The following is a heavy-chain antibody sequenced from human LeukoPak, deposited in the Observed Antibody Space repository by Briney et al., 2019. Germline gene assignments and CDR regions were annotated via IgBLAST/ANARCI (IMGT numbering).Heavy chain of an antibody. Sequence: PSETLSLTCAVSGYSISSPNWWGWVRQPPGKGLEWIGYIYYTGSIYYNPSLKSRLTMSVDTSKNQFSLKLNSVTAADTAVYYCARVVAAAGNNWFDPWGQGTLVTVSS. V-gene: IGHV4-28*05. D-gene: IGHD6-13*01. J-gene: IGHJ5*02. CDR1: GYSISSPNW. CDR2: IYYTGSI. CDR3: ARVVAAAGNNWFDP.